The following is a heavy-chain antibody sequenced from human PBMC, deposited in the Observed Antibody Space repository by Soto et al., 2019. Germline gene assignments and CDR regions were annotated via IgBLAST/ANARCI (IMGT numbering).Heavy chain of an antibody. D-gene: IGHD3-10*01. V-gene: IGHV4-31*03. Sequence: SETLSLTCTVAAGSITSDEYYWNWISYRPGKGLEWIGFIHHTGSTFYNPSLESRASISIDTSESQFSLNLASVTVADTAVYYRARRPTGSGSSFFDYWGPGTLVTVSS. J-gene: IGHJ4*02. CDR3: ARRPTGSGSSFFDY. CDR1: AGSITSDEYY. CDR2: IHHTGST.